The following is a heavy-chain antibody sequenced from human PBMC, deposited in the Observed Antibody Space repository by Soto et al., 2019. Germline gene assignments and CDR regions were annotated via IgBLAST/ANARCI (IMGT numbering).Heavy chain of an antibody. CDR1: GFTFSSYA. CDR3: AKDPQGPVVVIAYFDY. J-gene: IGHJ4*02. D-gene: IGHD3-22*01. V-gene: IGHV3-23*01. Sequence: GSLRLSCAASGFTFSSYAMSWVRQAPGKGLEWVSAISGSGGSTYYADSVKGRFTISRDNSKNTLYLQMNSLRAEDTAVYYCAKDPQGPVVVIAYFDYWGQGTLVTVSS. CDR2: ISGSGGST.